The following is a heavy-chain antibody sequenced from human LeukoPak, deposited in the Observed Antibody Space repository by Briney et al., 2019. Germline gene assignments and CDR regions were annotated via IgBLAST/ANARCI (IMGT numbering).Heavy chain of an antibody. CDR1: GFTFDDYG. CDR3: AWGRSKRIDY. Sequence: PGGSLRLSCAASGFTFDDYGMSWVRQAPGKGLEWVSGINWNGGSTGYADSVKGRFTISRDNAKNSLYLQINGLRAEDTAVYYCAWGRSKRIDYWGQGTLVTVSS. CDR2: INWNGGST. J-gene: IGHJ4*02. V-gene: IGHV3-20*04. D-gene: IGHD7-27*01.